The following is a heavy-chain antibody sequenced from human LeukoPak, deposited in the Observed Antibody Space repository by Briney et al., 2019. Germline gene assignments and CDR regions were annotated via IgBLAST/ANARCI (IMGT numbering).Heavy chain of an antibody. V-gene: IGHV3-7*01. Sequence: GGSLRLSCAASGFTFSSYWMSWVRQAPGKGLERVANIKQDGSEKYYVDSVKGRFTISRDNAKNSLYLQMNSLRAEDTAVYYCARMYSGSYSDYWGQGTLVTVSS. J-gene: IGHJ4*02. CDR1: GFTFSSYW. CDR2: IKQDGSEK. CDR3: ARMYSGSYSDY. D-gene: IGHD1-26*01.